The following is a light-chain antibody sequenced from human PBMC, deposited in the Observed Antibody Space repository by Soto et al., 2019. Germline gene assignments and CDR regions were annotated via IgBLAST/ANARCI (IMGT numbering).Light chain of an antibody. J-gene: IGLJ1*01. Sequence: QSVLTQPASVSGSPGQSITISCTGTSSDVGGYDYVSWYQQHPGTAPRLIIYEVTNRPSGVSNRFSGSKSGNMASLTISGLQADEEADYYCTSYTRSSTQVFGTGTKVTVL. V-gene: IGLV2-14*03. CDR2: EVT. CDR1: SSDVGGYDY. CDR3: TSYTRSSTQV.